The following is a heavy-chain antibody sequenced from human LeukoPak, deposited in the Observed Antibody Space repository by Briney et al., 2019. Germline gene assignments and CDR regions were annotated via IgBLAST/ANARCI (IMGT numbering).Heavy chain of an antibody. J-gene: IGHJ6*02. CDR2: INPNSGGT. V-gene: IGHV1-2*02. Sequence: ASVKVSCKASGYSFPGYYMHWVRQAPGQGLEWMGWINPNSGGTNYAQKFQGRVTMTRDTSISTAYMELSRLRSDDTAVYYCARTQCITMIVVVSPGYYYGMDVWGQGTTVTVSS. D-gene: IGHD3-22*01. CDR1: GYSFPGYY. CDR3: ARTQCITMIVVVSPGYYYGMDV.